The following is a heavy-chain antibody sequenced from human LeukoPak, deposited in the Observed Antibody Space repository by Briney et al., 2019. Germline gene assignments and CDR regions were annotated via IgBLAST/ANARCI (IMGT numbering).Heavy chain of an antibody. CDR3: ARSPYCSGGSCHLNWFDP. CDR1: GGTFSSYA. V-gene: IGHV1-69*04. J-gene: IGHJ5*02. CDR2: IIPILGIA. Sequence: ASVNVSCKASGGTFSSYAISWVRQAPGQGLEWMGRIIPILGIANYAQKFQGRVTITADKSTSTAYMELSSLRSEDTAVYYCARSPYCSGGSCHLNWFDPWGQGTLVTVSS. D-gene: IGHD2-15*01.